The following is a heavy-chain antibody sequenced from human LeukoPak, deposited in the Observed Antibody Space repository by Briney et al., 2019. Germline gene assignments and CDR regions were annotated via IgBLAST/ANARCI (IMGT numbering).Heavy chain of an antibody. J-gene: IGHJ1*01. CDR1: GFIFYNYA. CDR2: IGGTDRST. V-gene: IGHV3-23*01. CDR3: AITVDCRATTDCYSYFHH. D-gene: IGHD2-21*02. Sequence: GGSLRLSCVASGFIFYNYAMSWVRQAPGKGLEWVSSIGGTDRSTYYADSVKGRFIISRDNFNNTLYLQVNSLRAEDTAVYYCAITVDCRATTDCYSYFHHWGQGTLVTVSS.